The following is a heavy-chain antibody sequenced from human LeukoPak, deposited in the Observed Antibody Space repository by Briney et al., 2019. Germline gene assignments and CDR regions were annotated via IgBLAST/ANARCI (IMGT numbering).Heavy chain of an antibody. D-gene: IGHD3-3*01. V-gene: IGHV1-69*04. CDR1: GGTFSSYA. CDR3: ARAAAVSDFWSCYYERVLDY. J-gene: IGHJ4*02. Sequence: GASVKVSCKASGGTFSSYAISWVRQAPGQGLEWMGRIIPILGIANYAQKFQGRVTITADKSTSTAYMELSSLRSGDTAVYYCARAAAVSDFWSCYYERVLDYWGQGTLVTVSS. CDR2: IIPILGIA.